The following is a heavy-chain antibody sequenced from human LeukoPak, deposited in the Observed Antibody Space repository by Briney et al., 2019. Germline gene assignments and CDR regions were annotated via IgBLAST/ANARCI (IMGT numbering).Heavy chain of an antibody. CDR3: AKDYGPKQLVFFDS. Sequence: PGGSLRLSCAASGFTFSSYALSLVRQAPGKGLEWVSGISENGGTTFYADSVKGRFTITRDNSKNTLYVQMNSLRGEDTAVYYCAKDYGPKQLVFFDSWGQGTLVTVSS. V-gene: IGHV3-23*01. CDR1: GFTFSSYA. D-gene: IGHD6-13*01. CDR2: ISENGGTT. J-gene: IGHJ4*02.